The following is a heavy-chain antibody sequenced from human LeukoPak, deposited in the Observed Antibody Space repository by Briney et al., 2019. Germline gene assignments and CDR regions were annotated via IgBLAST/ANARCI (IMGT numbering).Heavy chain of an antibody. CDR1: GFTFSSYE. CDR2: ISSSGSTI. CDR3: ARSPTIPYYFDY. Sequence: GGSLRLSCAASGFTFSSYEMSWVRQAPGKGLEWVSYISSSGSTIYYADSVKGRFTISRDNAKNSLYLQMNSLRAEDTAVYYCARSPTIPYYFDYWGQGTLVTVSS. D-gene: IGHD2-2*01. J-gene: IGHJ4*02. V-gene: IGHV3-48*03.